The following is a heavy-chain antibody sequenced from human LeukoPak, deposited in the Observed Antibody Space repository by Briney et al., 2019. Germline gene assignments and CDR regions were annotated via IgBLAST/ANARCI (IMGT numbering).Heavy chain of an antibody. CDR3: ATAVRGAIFDY. CDR2: FDPEDGET. D-gene: IGHD2-21*01. Sequence: GGSLRLSCAASGFTVSSNYMHWVRQAPGKGLEWMGGFDPEDGETIYAQKFQGRVTMTEDTSTDTAYMELSSLRSEDTAVYYCATAVRGAIFDYWGQGTLVTVSS. CDR1: GFTVSSNY. V-gene: IGHV1-24*01. J-gene: IGHJ4*02.